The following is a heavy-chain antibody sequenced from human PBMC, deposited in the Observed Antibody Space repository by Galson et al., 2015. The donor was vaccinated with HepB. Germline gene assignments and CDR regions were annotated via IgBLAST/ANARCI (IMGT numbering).Heavy chain of an antibody. D-gene: IGHD1-26*01. Sequence: SVKVSCKASGGTFSSYAISWVRQAPGQGLEWMGRIIPILGIANYAQKFQGRVTITADKSTSTAYMELSSLRSDDTAVYYCARVGSGTLRDIDYWGQGTLVTVSS. CDR1: GGTFSSYA. CDR2: IIPILGIA. J-gene: IGHJ4*02. CDR3: ARVGSGTLRDIDY. V-gene: IGHV1-69*04.